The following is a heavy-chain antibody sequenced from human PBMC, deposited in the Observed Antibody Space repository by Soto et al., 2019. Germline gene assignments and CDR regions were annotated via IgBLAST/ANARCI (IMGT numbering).Heavy chain of an antibody. CDR3: AKDHKYHSSLYYFDY. D-gene: IGHD2-15*01. Sequence: PGGSLRLSCAASGFTFDDYAMHWVRQAPGKGPEWVSGISWNSGSIGYADSVKGRFTISRDNAKNSLYLQMNSLRAEDTALYYCAKDHKYHSSLYYFDYWGQGTLVTVSS. CDR2: ISWNSGSI. CDR1: GFTFDDYA. J-gene: IGHJ4*02. V-gene: IGHV3-9*01.